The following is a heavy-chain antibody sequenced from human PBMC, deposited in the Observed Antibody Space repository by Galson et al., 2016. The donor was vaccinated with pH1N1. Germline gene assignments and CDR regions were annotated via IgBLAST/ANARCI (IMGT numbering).Heavy chain of an antibody. CDR3: ARLWYGEYIDY. J-gene: IGHJ4*02. CDR2: IYYSGNT. D-gene: IGHD3-10*01. Sequence: ETLSLTCSVSGISITHSDYYWGWIRQPPGKGLEWIANIYYSGNTYYDASLKSRVTISVDTSKNQFSLKLNSVIAADTAVYYCARLWYGEYIDYWGQGTRVTVSS. CDR1: GISITHSDYY. V-gene: IGHV4-39*01.